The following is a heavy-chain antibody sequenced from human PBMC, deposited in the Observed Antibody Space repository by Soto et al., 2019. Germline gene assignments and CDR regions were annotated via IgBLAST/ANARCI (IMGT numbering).Heavy chain of an antibody. D-gene: IGHD3-16*01. CDR3: ARVPRQESRYVWFDP. V-gene: IGHV3-7*03. J-gene: IGHJ5*02. CDR1: GLTLSGYW. Sequence: EVRLVASGGDLVQPGGSLRLSCAASGLTLSGYWMSWVRQAPGKGLEWVADINQDGSGEYYVDSVKGRFTMSRDNAKNSLYLFMHSLRAEDTAIYYCARVPRQESRYVWFDPWGQGTLVTVSS. CDR2: INQDGSGE.